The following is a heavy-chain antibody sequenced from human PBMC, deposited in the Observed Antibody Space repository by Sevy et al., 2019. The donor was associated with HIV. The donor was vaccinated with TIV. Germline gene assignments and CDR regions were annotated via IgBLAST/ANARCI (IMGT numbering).Heavy chain of an antibody. CDR2: ISISSSTI. CDR3: ARELGYSSSWWTYFDY. D-gene: IGHD6-13*01. Sequence: GGSLRLSCAASGFTFSSYSMNWVRQAPGKGLEWVSYISISSSTIYYADSVKGRFTISRDNAKNSLYLQMNSLRAEDTAVYYCARELGYSSSWWTYFDYWGQGTLVTVSS. J-gene: IGHJ4*02. V-gene: IGHV3-48*01. CDR1: GFTFSSYS.